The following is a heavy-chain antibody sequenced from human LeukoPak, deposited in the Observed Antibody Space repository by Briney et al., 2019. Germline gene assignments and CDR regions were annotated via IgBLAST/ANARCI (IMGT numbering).Heavy chain of an antibody. Sequence: PSETLSLTCAVYGGSFSGYYWSWIRQPPGKGLEWIGEINHSGSTNYNPSLKSRVTISVDTSKNQFSLKLSSVTAADTAVYYCARGRRGRIYCSGGSCYSGWFDPWGQGTLVTVSS. D-gene: IGHD2-15*01. CDR3: ARGRRGRIYCSGGSCYSGWFDP. J-gene: IGHJ5*02. CDR1: GGSFSGYY. V-gene: IGHV4-34*01. CDR2: INHSGST.